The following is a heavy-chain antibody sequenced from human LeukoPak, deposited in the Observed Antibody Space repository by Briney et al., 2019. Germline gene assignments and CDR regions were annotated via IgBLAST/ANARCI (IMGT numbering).Heavy chain of an antibody. J-gene: IGHJ4*02. Sequence: ASVKVSCKASGYTFTGYYMHWVRQAPGQGLEWMGWINPNSGGTNYAQKFQGRVTMTRDTSISTAYMELSRLRSDDTAVYYCVRSPGEAFFDFDYWGQGTLVTVSS. CDR3: VRSPGEAFFDFDY. V-gene: IGHV1-2*02. CDR1: GYTFTGYY. D-gene: IGHD3-10*01. CDR2: INPNSGGT.